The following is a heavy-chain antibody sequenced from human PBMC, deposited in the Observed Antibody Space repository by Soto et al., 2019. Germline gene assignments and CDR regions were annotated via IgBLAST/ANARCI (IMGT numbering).Heavy chain of an antibody. CDR1: GGSISSYY. V-gene: IGHV4-59*01. CDR2: IYYSGST. CDR3: ASSNYYDSSGYYPTNLYFDY. J-gene: IGHJ4*02. D-gene: IGHD3-22*01. Sequence: SETLSLTCTVSGGSISSYYWSWIRQPPGKGLEWIGYIYYSGSTNYNPSLKSRVTISVDTSKNQFSLKLSAVTAADTAVYYCASSNYYDSSGYYPTNLYFDYWGQGTLVAVSS.